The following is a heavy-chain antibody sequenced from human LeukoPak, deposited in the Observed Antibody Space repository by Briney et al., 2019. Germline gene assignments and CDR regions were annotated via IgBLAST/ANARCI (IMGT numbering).Heavy chain of an antibody. J-gene: IGHJ4*02. V-gene: IGHV4-39*01. D-gene: IGHD1-26*01. CDR1: GGSISSSSYY. CDR2: IYYSGST. CDR3: ATQVGSSNFDY. Sequence: SETLSLTCTVSGGSISSSSYYWGWIRQPPGKGLEWIGSIYYSGSTYYNPSLKSRVTISVDTSKNQFSLKLSSVTAADTAVYYCATQVGSSNFDYWGQGTLVTVSS.